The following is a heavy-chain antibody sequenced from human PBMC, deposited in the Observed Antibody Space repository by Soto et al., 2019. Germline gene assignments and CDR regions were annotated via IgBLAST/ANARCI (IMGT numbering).Heavy chain of an antibody. D-gene: IGHD5-18*01. J-gene: IGHJ4*02. Sequence: QVHLVESGGGVVQPGRSLRLSCAASGFTFSSYGMHWVRQAPGKGLEWVSVISYDGSSKYYADSVKGRFTITRDNSKNTLYLQMNSLRVEDTAVYSCAKDHIGGYNYVGPLGYWGQGTLVTVSS. CDR3: AKDHIGGYNYVGPLGY. V-gene: IGHV3-30*18. CDR1: GFTFSSYG. CDR2: ISYDGSSK.